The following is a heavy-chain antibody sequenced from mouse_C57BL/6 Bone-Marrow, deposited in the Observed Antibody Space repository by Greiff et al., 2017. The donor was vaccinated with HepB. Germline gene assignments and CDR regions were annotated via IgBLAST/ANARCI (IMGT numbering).Heavy chain of an antibody. CDR2: IDPSDSYT. CDR1: GYTFTSYW. D-gene: IGHD1-1*01. V-gene: IGHV1-69*01. Sequence: VQLQQPGAELVMPGASVKLSCKASGYTFTSYWMHWVKQMPGQGLEWSGEIDPSDSYTNYNQKFKGKSTLTLDKSSSTAYMQLSSLTSEDYAVYYCARGITTRWYFEVWGTGTSVTVSS. CDR3: ARGITTRWYFEV. J-gene: IGHJ1*03.